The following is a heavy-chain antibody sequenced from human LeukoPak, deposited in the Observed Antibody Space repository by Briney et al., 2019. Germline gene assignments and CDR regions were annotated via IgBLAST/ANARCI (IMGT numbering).Heavy chain of an antibody. D-gene: IGHD3-10*01. J-gene: IGHJ4*02. V-gene: IGHV3-7*04. Sequence: LPGGSLILSCAASGFTFSSYWMSWVRQAPGKGLEWVANIKQDGSEKYYVDSVKGRFTISRDNAKNSLYLQMNSLRAEDTAVYYCASDREYYYGSGSFDYWGQGTLVTVSS. CDR1: GFTFSSYW. CDR2: IKQDGSEK. CDR3: ASDREYYYGSGSFDY.